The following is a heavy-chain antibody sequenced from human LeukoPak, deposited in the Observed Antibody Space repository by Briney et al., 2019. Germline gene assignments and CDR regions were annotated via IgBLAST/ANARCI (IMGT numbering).Heavy chain of an antibody. CDR1: GFTFSSYA. V-gene: IGHV3-23*01. CDR2: ISGSGGST. CDR3: VKVGRQYPQRGDNWFDP. D-gene: IGHD2-2*01. Sequence: GGSLRLSCAASGFTFSSYAMSWVRQAPGKGLEWVSGISGSGGSTYYADSVKGRFTISRDNSKNTLYLQMNSLRVEDTAVYYCVKVGRQYPQRGDNWFDPWGQGTLVIVSS. J-gene: IGHJ5*02.